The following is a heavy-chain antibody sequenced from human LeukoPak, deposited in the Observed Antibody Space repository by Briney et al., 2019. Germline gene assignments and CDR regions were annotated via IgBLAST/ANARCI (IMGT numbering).Heavy chain of an antibody. D-gene: IGHD3-10*01. CDR3: ARGPRITLVRGGQWYFYMDV. V-gene: IGHV3-21*04. Sequence: PGGSLRLSCAASGFPFNPYSMNWVRQAPGKGLEWVSSISSSGTYIYYADSVKGRFTISRDNAKNSLYLQMSSLRSDDTAVYYCARGPRITLVRGGQWYFYMDVWGKGTTVAVSS. CDR2: ISSSGTYI. J-gene: IGHJ6*03. CDR1: GFPFNPYS.